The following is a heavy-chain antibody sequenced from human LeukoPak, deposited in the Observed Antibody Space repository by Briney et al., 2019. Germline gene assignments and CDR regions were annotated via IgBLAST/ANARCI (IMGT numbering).Heavy chain of an antibody. CDR1: GGSISNYY. CDR3: ARGFDSKSTYFDY. D-gene: IGHD5-12*01. CDR2: IYYSGST. V-gene: IGHV4-59*01. Sequence: SETLSLTCTVSGGSISNYYWNWLRQPPGKGLEWIGYIYYSGSTKYNPSLKSRVTMLLDTSKKQFSLRLTSVTAADTAVYYCARGFDSKSTYFDYWGLGTLVTVSS. J-gene: IGHJ4*02.